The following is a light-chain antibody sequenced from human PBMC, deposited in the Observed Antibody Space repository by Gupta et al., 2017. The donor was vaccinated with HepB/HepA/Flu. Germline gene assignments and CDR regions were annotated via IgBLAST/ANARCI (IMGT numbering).Light chain of an antibody. CDR2: LGS. J-gene: IGKJ3*01. CDR3: MQALQTPRFT. CDR1: QSLLHSNGYNY. V-gene: IGKV2-28*01. Sequence: DIVMTQSPLSLPVTPGEPASISCRSSQSLLHSNGYNYLDWYLQKPCQSPQLLIYLGSNRASGVPHRFSGSGSGTDFTLKISRVEAEDVGVYYCMQALQTPRFTFGPGTKVDIK.